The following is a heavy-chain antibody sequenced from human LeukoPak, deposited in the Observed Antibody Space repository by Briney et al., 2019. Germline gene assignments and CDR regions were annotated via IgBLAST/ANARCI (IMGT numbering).Heavy chain of an antibody. CDR3: ARDDSSGSWGAFDI. Sequence: SETLSLTCTVSGGSIRSHYWSWIRQPPGKGLEWIGYIYYSGSTNYNPSLKSRVTISVDTSKNQFSLKLSSVTAADTAVYYCARDDSSGSWGAFDIWGQGTMVTVSS. V-gene: IGHV4-59*11. J-gene: IGHJ3*02. CDR1: GGSIRSHY. CDR2: IYYSGST. D-gene: IGHD3-22*01.